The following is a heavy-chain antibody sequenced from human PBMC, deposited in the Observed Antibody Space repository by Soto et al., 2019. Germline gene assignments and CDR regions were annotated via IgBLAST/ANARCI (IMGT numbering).Heavy chain of an antibody. D-gene: IGHD3-3*01. CDR1: GGCISSSSYY. Sequence: SETLSLTCPVSGGCISSSSYYWGWIRQPPGKGLEWIGSIYYSGSTYYNPSLKSRVTISVDTSKNQFSLKLSSLRSEDTAVYYCARDNFWSGSKDYYYYGMDVWGQGTTVTVSS. CDR2: IYYSGST. J-gene: IGHJ6*02. V-gene: IGHV4-39*07. CDR3: ARDNFWSGSKDYYYYGMDV.